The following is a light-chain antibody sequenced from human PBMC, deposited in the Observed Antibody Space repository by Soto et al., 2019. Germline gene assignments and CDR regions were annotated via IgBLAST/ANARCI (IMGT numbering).Light chain of an antibody. CDR1: SSNIGGNI. J-gene: IGLJ2*01. CDR3: AAWDDSLNGVV. CDR2: GND. Sequence: QAVLTQPPSASGTPGQRVTISCSGSSSNIGGNIVNWYQQLPGTDPKLLIFGNDQRPSWVPDRFSGSKSGTSASLAISGLQSEDEANYYCAAWDDSLNGVVFGGGTKVTVL. V-gene: IGLV1-44*01.